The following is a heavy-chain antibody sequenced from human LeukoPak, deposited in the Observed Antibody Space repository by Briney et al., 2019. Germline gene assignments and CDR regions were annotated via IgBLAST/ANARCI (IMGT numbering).Heavy chain of an antibody. Sequence: GGSLRLSCAASGFTFSNYWMRWVRQAPGNGLEWVAHIKQDGSEKYYVDSVKGRFTISRDNAKSSLYLQMNSLRAEDTAVFYCVSWHYSDTLNHWGQGTLVTVSS. CDR1: GFTFSNYW. CDR3: VSWHYSDTLNH. J-gene: IGHJ5*02. V-gene: IGHV3-7*01. CDR2: IKQDGSEK. D-gene: IGHD3-22*01.